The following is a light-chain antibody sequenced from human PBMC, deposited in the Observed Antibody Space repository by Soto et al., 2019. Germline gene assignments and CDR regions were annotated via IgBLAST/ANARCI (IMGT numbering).Light chain of an antibody. Sequence: QSVLTQPASVSGSPGQSITISCTGTNSDVGGYNYVAWYQQHAGKAPKLMMYDVSNRPSGVSNRFSGSKSGNTASLTISGLQAEDEADYYCSSYAGTRPVFGPGTKVTVL. CDR3: SSYAGTRPV. J-gene: IGLJ1*01. CDR1: NSDVGGYNY. CDR2: DVS. V-gene: IGLV2-14*01.